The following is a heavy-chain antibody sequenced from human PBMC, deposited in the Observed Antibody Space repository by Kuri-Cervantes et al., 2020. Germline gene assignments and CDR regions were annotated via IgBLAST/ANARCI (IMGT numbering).Heavy chain of an antibody. CDR1: GGSISSSSYY. CDR2: IYQSGRT. V-gene: IGHV4-39*01. CDR3: ARHELGIATVGYFDY. D-gene: IGHD6-13*01. J-gene: IGHJ4*02. Sequence: SETLSLTCTVSGGSISSSSYYWGWIRQPPGKGLEWIATIYQSGRTYFNPSLKSRVTISVDTSKNQFSLKLSSVTAADTAVYFCARHELGIATVGYFDYWGQGALVTVSS.